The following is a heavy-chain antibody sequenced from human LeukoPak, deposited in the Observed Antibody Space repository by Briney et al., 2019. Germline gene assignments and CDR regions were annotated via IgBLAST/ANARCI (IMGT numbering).Heavy chain of an antibody. V-gene: IGHV1-69*05. J-gene: IGHJ4*02. CDR3: ARDRKQELTRFDY. CDR2: IIPIFGTA. Sequence: SVKVSCKASGGTFNSYAISWVRQAPGQGLEWMGGIIPIFGTANYAQKFQGRVTITTDESTSAAYMELSSLRSEDTAVYYCARDRKQELTRFDYWGQGTLVTVSS. D-gene: IGHD1-26*01. CDR1: GGTFNSYA.